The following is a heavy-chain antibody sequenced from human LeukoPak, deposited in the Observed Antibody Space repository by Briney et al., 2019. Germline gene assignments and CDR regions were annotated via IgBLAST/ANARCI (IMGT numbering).Heavy chain of an antibody. CDR3: AGDIGDSSRYWDYFDS. J-gene: IGHJ4*02. CDR1: GFIVTSHD. D-gene: IGHD6-25*01. CDR2: FLSGGTT. V-gene: IGHV3-66*02. Sequence: PGGSLRLSYAASGFIVTSHDVGWVRQAPGKGLEWVSVFLSGGTTRYADSVRGRSTISRDSSKNTVFLQINGLRDEDTAVYYCAGDIGDSSRYWDYFDSWGQGTLVTVSS.